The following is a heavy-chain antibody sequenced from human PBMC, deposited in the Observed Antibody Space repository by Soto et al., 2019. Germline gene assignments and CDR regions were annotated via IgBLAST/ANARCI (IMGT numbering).Heavy chain of an antibody. Sequence: GESLKISCKGSGYSFTNYWIAWVLQIPGKGLEWMGIIFPADSDTRYSPSFQGQVTISADKSVSTAYLQWSSLRASDTAIYYCARHLGRGYHTTHYYGLDGWGQGTKVTVAS. CDR1: GYSFTNYW. CDR2: IFPADSDT. D-gene: IGHD3-3*01. J-gene: IGHJ6*02. CDR3: ARHLGRGYHTTHYYGLDG. V-gene: IGHV5-51*01.